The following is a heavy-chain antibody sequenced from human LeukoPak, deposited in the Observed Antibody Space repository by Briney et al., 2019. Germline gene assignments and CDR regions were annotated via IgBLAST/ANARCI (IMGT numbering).Heavy chain of an antibody. D-gene: IGHD5-24*01. J-gene: IGHJ4*02. CDR1: GFTFSDHY. V-gene: IGHV3-11*04. Sequence: GGSLRLSCAASGFTFSDHYMSWIRQAPGKGLEWVSYISSSGSTIDYADSVKGRFTISRDNVKNSLYLQMNSLRAEDTAIYYCTRVGYIDEGIDYWGQGTLVTVSS. CDR3: TRVGYIDEGIDY. CDR2: ISSSGSTI.